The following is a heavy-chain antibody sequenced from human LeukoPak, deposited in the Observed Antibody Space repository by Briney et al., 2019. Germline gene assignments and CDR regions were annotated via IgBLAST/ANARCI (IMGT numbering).Heavy chain of an antibody. V-gene: IGHV4-34*01. CDR1: GGSFSGYY. J-gene: IGHJ3*02. CDR3: AGTNGGDAFDI. D-gene: IGHD4-23*01. Sequence: KPSETLSLTCAVYGGSFSGYYWSWIRQPPGKGLEWIGEIYHSGSTNYNPSLKSRVAISVDKSKNQFSLKLSSVTAADTAVYYCAGTNGGDAFDIWGQGTLVTVSS. CDR2: IYHSGST.